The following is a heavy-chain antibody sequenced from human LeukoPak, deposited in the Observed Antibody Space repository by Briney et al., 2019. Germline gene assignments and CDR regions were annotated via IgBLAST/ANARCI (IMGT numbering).Heavy chain of an antibody. CDR2: ISSSGSTI. J-gene: IGHJ6*04. V-gene: IGHV3-48*03. Sequence: GGSLRLSCAASGFTFSSYEMNWVRQAPGKGLEWVSYISSSGSTIYYADSVKGRFTFSRDNAKNPLYLQMNSLRAEDTAVYYCARVRSRGWGGYDPLSRGMDVWGKGTTVTVSS. CDR3: ARVRSRGWGGYDPLSRGMDV. D-gene: IGHD5-12*01. CDR1: GFTFSSYE.